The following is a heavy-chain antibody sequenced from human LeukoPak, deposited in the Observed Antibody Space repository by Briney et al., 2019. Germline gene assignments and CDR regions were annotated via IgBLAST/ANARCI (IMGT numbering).Heavy chain of an antibody. D-gene: IGHD6-19*01. V-gene: IGHV5-10-1*01. CDR1: GXSFTSYS. CDR3: ARQAPGSGWYDY. Sequence: GDPLKISYKGSGXSFTSYSISWVRQIPGKGLEWMGSIDPTDSYTNYSPSFKGHVTISADKPISTAYLQWSSLKASDTGMYYCARQAPGSGWYDYWGQGTLVTVSS. CDR2: IDPTDSYT. J-gene: IGHJ4*02.